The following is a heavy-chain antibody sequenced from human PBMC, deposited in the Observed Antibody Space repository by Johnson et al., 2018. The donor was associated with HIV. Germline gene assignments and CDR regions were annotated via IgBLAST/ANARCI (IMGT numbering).Heavy chain of an antibody. Sequence: QLVESGGGLVQPVRSLRLSCAASGFNLGDYAMHWVRQAPGKGLEWVSGISWKSGSKGYADSVKGRFTISRDNSKNTLYLQMNSLRPEDTAVYYCARDGGETVVGSGAFDIWGQGTMVIVSS. CDR2: ISWKSGSK. CDR1: GFNLGDYA. J-gene: IGHJ3*02. V-gene: IGHV3-9*01. D-gene: IGHD4-23*01. CDR3: ARDGGETVVGSGAFDI.